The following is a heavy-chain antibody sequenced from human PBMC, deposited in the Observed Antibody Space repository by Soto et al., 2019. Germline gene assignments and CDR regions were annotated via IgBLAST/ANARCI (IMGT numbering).Heavy chain of an antibody. J-gene: IGHJ4*02. CDR2: IYYSGST. D-gene: IGHD6-19*01. Sequence: SETLSLTCTVSGVSISSGDYYWSWIRQPPGKGLEWIGYIYYSGSTYYNPSLKSRVTISVDTSKNQFSLKLSSVTAADTAVYYCARDQGIAVAGFDYWGQGTLVTVSS. V-gene: IGHV4-30-4*01. CDR3: ARDQGIAVAGFDY. CDR1: GVSISSGDYY.